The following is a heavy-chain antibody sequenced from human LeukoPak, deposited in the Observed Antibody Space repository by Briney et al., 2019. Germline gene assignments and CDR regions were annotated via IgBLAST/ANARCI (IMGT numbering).Heavy chain of an antibody. CDR3: ARDGSGWSRDY. Sequence: PGGSLRLSCAASGFTFSSYSMNWVRQAPGKGLQRVSTIGSDGYIYYADSVKGRFTISRDNAKNSVFLQMDSLRDEDTGVYYCARDGSGWSRDYWGHGTLVTVSS. J-gene: IGHJ4*01. CDR2: IGSDGYI. V-gene: IGHV3-21*01. D-gene: IGHD6-19*01. CDR1: GFTFSSYS.